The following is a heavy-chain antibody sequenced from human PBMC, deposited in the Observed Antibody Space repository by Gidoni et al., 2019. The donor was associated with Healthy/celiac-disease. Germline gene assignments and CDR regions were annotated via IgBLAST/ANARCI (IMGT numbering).Heavy chain of an antibody. CDR3: AKDEGYSYGYDSFFDY. CDR2: ISGSGGST. V-gene: IGHV3-23*01. CDR1: GLTFTRYA. J-gene: IGHJ4*02. D-gene: IGHD5-18*01. Sequence: EVQLLEAGGGLVQPWGSLGLSCAASGLTFTRYAMSWVRQGQGKGLEWAGAISGSGGSTYYANSVKGRFTISRDNSKNTMYLKMNSLRAEDTAVYYCAKDEGYSYGYDSFFDYWGQGTLVTVSS.